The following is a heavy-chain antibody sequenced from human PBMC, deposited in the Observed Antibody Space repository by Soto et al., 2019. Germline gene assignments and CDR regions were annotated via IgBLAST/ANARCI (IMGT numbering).Heavy chain of an antibody. CDR2: ISSSSSTI. Sequence: EVQLVESGGGLVQPGGSLRLSCAASGFTVSSYSMNWVRQAPGKGLEWVSYISSSSSTIYYADSVKGRFTISRDNAKNSLYLQMNSLSAEDTAVYYCARHPERIAEIGWFDPWGQGTLVTVSS. V-gene: IGHV3-48*01. CDR1: GFTVSSYS. J-gene: IGHJ5*02. CDR3: ARHPERIAEIGWFDP. D-gene: IGHD6-13*01.